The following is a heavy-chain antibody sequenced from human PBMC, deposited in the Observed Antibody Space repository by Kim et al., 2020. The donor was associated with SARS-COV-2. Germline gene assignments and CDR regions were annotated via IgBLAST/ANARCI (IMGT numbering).Heavy chain of an antibody. CDR2: INAGNGNT. CDR1: GYTFTSYA. V-gene: IGHV1-3*01. CDR3: ARDALDIVATNPTRLDP. J-gene: IGHJ5*02. Sequence: ASVKVSCKASGYTFTSYAMHWVRQAPGQRLEWMGWINAGNGNTKYSQKFQGRVTITRDTSASTAYMELSSLRSEDTAVYYCARDALDIVATNPTRLDPWGQGTLVTVSS. D-gene: IGHD5-12*01.